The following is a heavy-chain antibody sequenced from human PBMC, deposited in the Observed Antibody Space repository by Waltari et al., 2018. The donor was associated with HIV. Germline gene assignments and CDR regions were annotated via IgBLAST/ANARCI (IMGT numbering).Heavy chain of an antibody. V-gene: IGHV1-18*01. CDR2: ISAYNGNT. CDR3: VRDSDTVAGPYWFDP. CDR1: GYTFTSYG. Sequence: QVQLVQSGAEVKKPGASVKVSCKASGYTFTSYGISWARQAPGQGLEWMGWISAYNGNTNYAQKHQGRVTMTTDTSTSTAYMELRSLRSDDTAVYYCVRDSDTVAGPYWFDPWGQGTLVTVSS. J-gene: IGHJ5*02. D-gene: IGHD6-19*01.